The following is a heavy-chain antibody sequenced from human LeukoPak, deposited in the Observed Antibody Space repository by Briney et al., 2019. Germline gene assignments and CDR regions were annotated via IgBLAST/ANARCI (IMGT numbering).Heavy chain of an antibody. J-gene: IGHJ4*02. CDR3: ARESPEYY. Sequence: PSETLSLTCAVYGGSFSGYYWSWIRQPPGKGLEWIGEINHSGSTNYNPSLKSRVTISVDTSKNQFSLKLSSVTAADTAVYYCARESPEYYWGQGTLVTVSS. CDR1: GGSFSGYY. V-gene: IGHV4-34*01. CDR2: INHSGST.